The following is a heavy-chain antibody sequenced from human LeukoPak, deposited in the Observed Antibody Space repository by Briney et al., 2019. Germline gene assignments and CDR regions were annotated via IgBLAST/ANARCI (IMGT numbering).Heavy chain of an antibody. CDR3: ARVSAYYDFWSGYSSRGAFDI. CDR1: GGSISSYY. J-gene: IGHJ3*02. CDR2: IYYSGST. Sequence: PSETLSLTCTVSGGSISSYYWSWIRQPPGKGLEWIGYIYYSGSTNYNLSLKSRVTISVDTSKNQFSLKLSSVTAADTAVYYCARVSAYYDFWSGYSSRGAFDIWGQGTMVTVSS. D-gene: IGHD3-3*01. V-gene: IGHV4-59*01.